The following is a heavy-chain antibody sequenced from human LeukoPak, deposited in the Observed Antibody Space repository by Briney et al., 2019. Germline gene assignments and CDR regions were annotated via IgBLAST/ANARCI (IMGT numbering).Heavy chain of an antibody. CDR3: HFKYCSSSTCFYYFDY. CDR1: GGSISSSSHY. D-gene: IGHD2-2*01. Sequence: PSETLSLTCTVSGGSISSSSHYWGWIRQPPGKGLEWIGSIYYSGITYYNPSLRSRVTISVDTSKNQFSLKLCSVTATDTAVYYCHFKYCSSSTCFYYFDYWGQGTLVTVSS. CDR2: IYYSGIT. V-gene: IGHV4-39*01. J-gene: IGHJ4*02.